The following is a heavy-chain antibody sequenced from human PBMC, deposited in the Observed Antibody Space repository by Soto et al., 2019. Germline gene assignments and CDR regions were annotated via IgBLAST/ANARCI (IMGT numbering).Heavy chain of an antibody. J-gene: IGHJ6*02. CDR1: GFTFSSYW. D-gene: IGHD2-2*01. CDR3: TGSVVVPAATLQLRSYYYYGMDV. CDR2: INSDGSST. Sequence: PGGSLRLSCAASGFTFSSYWMHWVRQAPGNGLVWVSRINSDGSSTSYADSVKGRFTISRHNAKNTLYLQMNSLRAEDTAVYYCTGSVVVPAATLQLRSYYYYGMDVWGQGTTVTVSS. V-gene: IGHV3-74*01.